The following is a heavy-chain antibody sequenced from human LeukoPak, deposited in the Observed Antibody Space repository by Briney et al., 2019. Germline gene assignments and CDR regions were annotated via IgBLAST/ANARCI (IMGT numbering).Heavy chain of an antibody. CDR2: IIPFFGTA. D-gene: IGHD2/OR15-2a*01. V-gene: IGHV1-69*13. Sequence: ASVKVSCKASGGTFSSYAISWVRQAPGHGLEWMGGIIPFFGTANYAQKFQGRVTITADESTSTVYLELSSLRSDDTAVYYCATTEPPHLRYYTTHYFDHWGQGTLVTVSS. J-gene: IGHJ4*02. CDR1: GGTFSSYA. CDR3: ATTEPPHLRYYTTHYFDH.